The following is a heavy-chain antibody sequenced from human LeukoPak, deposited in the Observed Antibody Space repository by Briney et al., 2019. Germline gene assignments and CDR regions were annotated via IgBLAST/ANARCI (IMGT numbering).Heavy chain of an antibody. CDR2: IYYSGST. Sequence: SDTLSLTCTVSVGSLSSSSYYWGWIRQPPGKGLEWVGSIYYSGSTYYNPSLKSRVTISVDTSKNQFSLKRSSVTAADTALYYCARLVTGIAAAGIDYWGQGTLVTVSS. D-gene: IGHD6-13*01. CDR3: ARLVTGIAAAGIDY. CDR1: VGSLSSSSYY. J-gene: IGHJ4*02. V-gene: IGHV4-39*01.